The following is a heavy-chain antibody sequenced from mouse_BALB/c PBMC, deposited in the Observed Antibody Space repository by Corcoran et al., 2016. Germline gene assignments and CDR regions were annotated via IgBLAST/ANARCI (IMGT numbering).Heavy chain of an antibody. D-gene: IGHD2-5*01. CDR1: GFNIKDTY. CDR2: IDPANGST. CDR3: GRSRGSNYVIY. V-gene: IGHV14-3*02. J-gene: IGHJ2*01. Sequence: EVQLQQSGAELVKPGASVKLSCTASGFNIKDTYMHWVKQRPEQGLEWIGRIDPANGSTKSDTKFQGKATMTADTSSNTVYLQLSSLTSEATVCYYCGRSRGSNYVIYWGQGITLTVSS.